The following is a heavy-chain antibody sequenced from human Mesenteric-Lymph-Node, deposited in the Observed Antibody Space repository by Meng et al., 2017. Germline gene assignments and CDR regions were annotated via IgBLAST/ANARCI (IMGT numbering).Heavy chain of an antibody. CDR2: IHHSGSA. CDR1: GGSMSSGNYY. CDR3: ASFDHIPRRNYFDY. J-gene: IGHJ4*02. V-gene: IGHV4-30-4*01. Sequence: QVELQESGPGLGKPSQTLSLTCTVSGGSMSSGNYYWSWIRQPPGKGLEWIGYIHHSGSAYYNPSLKSRVSISVDTSKNQFSLNLNSMTAADTAVYYCASFDHIPRRNYFDYWGQGTLVTVSS. D-gene: IGHD2-21*01.